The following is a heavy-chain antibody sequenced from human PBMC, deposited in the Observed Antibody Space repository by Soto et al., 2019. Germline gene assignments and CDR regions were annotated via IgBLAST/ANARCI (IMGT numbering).Heavy chain of an antibody. Sequence: QVQLQQWGAGLLKPSETLSLTCAVYGGSFSGYYWSWIRQPPGKGLEWIGEINHSGSTNYNPSLNRRVTISVDTSKNQFSLKLSSVTAADTAVYYCVRSDIPSLADVWGQGTTVTVCS. D-gene: IGHD2-15*01. CDR2: INHSGST. V-gene: IGHV4-34*01. J-gene: IGHJ6*02. CDR3: VRSDIPSLADV. CDR1: GGSFSGYY.